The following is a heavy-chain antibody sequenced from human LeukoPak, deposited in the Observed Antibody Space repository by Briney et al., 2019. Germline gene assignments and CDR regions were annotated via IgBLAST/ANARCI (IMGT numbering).Heavy chain of an antibody. CDR2: INPNSGGT. CDR3: ARDLEWTYSSSWYRFSY. Sequence: HRASVKVSCKASGYTFTGYYMHWVRQAPGQGLEWMGWINPNSGGTNYAQKFQGRVTMTRDTSISTAYMELSRLRSDDTAVYYCARDLEWTYSSSWYRFSYWGQGTLVTVSS. J-gene: IGHJ4*02. D-gene: IGHD6-13*01. CDR1: GYTFTGYY. V-gene: IGHV1-2*02.